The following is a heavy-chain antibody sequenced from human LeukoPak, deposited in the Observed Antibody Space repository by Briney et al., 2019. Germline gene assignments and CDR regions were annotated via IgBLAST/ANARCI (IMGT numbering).Heavy chain of an antibody. Sequence: GGSLRLSCAASGFTFDDYAMHWVRQAPGKGLEWVSGISWNSGSIGYADSVKGRFTISRDNAKNSLYLQMNSLRAEDTALYYSAGTGYSGYDSKYYFDYWGQGTLVTVSS. CDR3: AGTGYSGYDSKYYFDY. J-gene: IGHJ4*02. CDR2: ISWNSGSI. D-gene: IGHD5-12*01. V-gene: IGHV3-9*01. CDR1: GFTFDDYA.